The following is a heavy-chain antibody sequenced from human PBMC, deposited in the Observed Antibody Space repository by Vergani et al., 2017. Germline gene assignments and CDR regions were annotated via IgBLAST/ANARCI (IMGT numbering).Heavy chain of an antibody. CDR1: GFAFGDFG. V-gene: IGHV3-20*04. CDR2: INWNGGTT. D-gene: IGHD2-8*02. Sequence: EVQLVESGGGVVRPGGSLRLSCVGSGFAFGDFGMSWVRQVPGKGLVWVAGINWNGGTTIYGDPVTGRFTISRDNAKNTVFLQMNNLRADDAGVYYCVRTEYCTGIACNTRFDSWGQGALVTVSS. J-gene: IGHJ5*01. CDR3: VRTEYCTGIACNTRFDS.